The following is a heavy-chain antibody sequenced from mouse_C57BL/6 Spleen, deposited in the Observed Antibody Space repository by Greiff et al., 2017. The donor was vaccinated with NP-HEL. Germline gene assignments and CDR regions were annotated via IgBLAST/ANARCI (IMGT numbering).Heavy chain of an antibody. V-gene: IGHV1-55*01. CDR3: ARNRADYDGYYAMDY. CDR1: GYTFTSYW. CDR2: IYPGSGST. J-gene: IGHJ4*01. D-gene: IGHD2-4*01. Sequence: VQLQQPGAELVKPGASVKMSCKASGYTFTSYWITWVKQRPGQGLEWIGDIYPGSGSTNYNEKFKSKATLTVDTSSSTAYMQLSSLTSEDSAVYYCARNRADYDGYYAMDYWGQGTSVTVSS.